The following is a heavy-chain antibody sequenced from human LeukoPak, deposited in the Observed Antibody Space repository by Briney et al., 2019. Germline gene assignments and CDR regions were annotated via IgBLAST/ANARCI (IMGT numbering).Heavy chain of an antibody. CDR3: ARVATDFWSGYHYPQFDY. D-gene: IGHD3-3*01. Sequence: GGSLRLSCAASGFTFSSYWMSWVRQAPGKGLEWVANIKQDGSEKYYVDSVKGRFTISRDNAKNSLYLQMNSLRAEDTAVYYCARVATDFWSGYHYPQFDYWGQGTLVTVSS. V-gene: IGHV3-7*01. J-gene: IGHJ4*02. CDR1: GFTFSSYW. CDR2: IKQDGSEK.